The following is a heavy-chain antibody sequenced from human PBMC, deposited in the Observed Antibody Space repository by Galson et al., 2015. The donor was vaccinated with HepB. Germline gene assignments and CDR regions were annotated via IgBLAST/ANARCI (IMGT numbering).Heavy chain of an antibody. D-gene: IGHD3-22*01. CDR3: AHSRGSAYYDSSGYSLFDY. CDR2: IYWDDDK. V-gene: IGHV2-5*02. Sequence: PALVKPTQTLTLTCTFSGFSLSTSGVGVGWIRQPPGKALEWLALIYWDDDKRYSPSLKSRLTITKDTSKNQVVLTMTNMDPVDTATYYCAHSRGSAYYDSSGYSLFDYWGQGTLVTVSS. CDR1: GFSLSTSGVG. J-gene: IGHJ4*02.